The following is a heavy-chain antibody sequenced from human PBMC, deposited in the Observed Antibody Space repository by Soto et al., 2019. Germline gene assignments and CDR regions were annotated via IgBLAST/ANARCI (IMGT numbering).Heavy chain of an antibody. J-gene: IGHJ4*02. D-gene: IGHD6-6*01. Sequence: SETLSLTCTVSGGSISSYYWSWIRQPPGKGLEWIGYIYYSGSTNYNPSLKGRVTISVDTSKNQFSLKLSSVTAADTAVYYCARVGAARPDPFDYWGQGTLVTVSS. V-gene: IGHV4-59*01. CDR1: GGSISSYY. CDR3: ARVGAARPDPFDY. CDR2: IYYSGST.